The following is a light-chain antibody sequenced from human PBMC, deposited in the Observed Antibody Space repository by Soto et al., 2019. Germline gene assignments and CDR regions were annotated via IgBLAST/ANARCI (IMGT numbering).Light chain of an antibody. CDR1: HSDFGGYNY. J-gene: IGLJ2*01. CDR2: EVN. V-gene: IGLV2-8*01. CDR3: SSYAASNNVV. Sequence: QSALTQPPSASGSPGQSVTISCTGAHSDFGGYNYVSWYQQHPGKAPKLMIFEVNKRPSGVPDRFSGSKFGNTASLTVSGLQAEDEADYYCSSYAASNNVVFGGGTKLTVL.